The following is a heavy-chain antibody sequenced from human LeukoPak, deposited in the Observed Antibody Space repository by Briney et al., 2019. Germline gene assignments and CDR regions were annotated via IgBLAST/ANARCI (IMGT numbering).Heavy chain of an antibody. CDR2: ISYDESNK. CDR1: GFIFSNYA. CDR3: AIPGIAAAGETYLDY. J-gene: IGHJ4*02. Sequence: GGSLRLSCAASGFIFSNYALNWVRQAPGKGLEWVAVISYDESNKYYADSVKGRFTISRDNSKNTLYLQVDSPRAEDTAVYYCAIPGIAAAGETYLDYWGQGTLVTVSS. V-gene: IGHV3-30*04. D-gene: IGHD6-13*01.